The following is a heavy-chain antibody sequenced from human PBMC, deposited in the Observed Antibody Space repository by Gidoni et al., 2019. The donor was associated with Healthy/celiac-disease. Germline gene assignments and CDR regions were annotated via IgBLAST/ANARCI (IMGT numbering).Heavy chain of an antibody. J-gene: IGHJ4*02. CDR1: GYTFTSYA. CDR2: INAGNGNT. D-gene: IGHD3-3*02. CDR3: ARDHFWSGFNYFDY. Sequence: VSCKASGYTFTSYAMHWVRQAPGKRLEWMGWINAGNGNTKYSQKFKGRVTITRDTSASTAYMELSSLRSEDTAVYYCARDHFWSGFNYFDYWGQGTLVTVSS. V-gene: IGHV1-3*01.